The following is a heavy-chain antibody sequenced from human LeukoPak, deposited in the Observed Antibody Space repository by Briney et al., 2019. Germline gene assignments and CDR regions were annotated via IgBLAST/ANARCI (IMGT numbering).Heavy chain of an antibody. Sequence: ASVKVSCRASGYTFTSYGISWVRQAPGQGLEWMGWISAYNGNANYAQNLQGRITMTTDTSTSTAYMELTSLRSDDTAVYYCARDYHYDSSGYVDYWGQGTLVTVSS. V-gene: IGHV1-18*01. D-gene: IGHD3-22*01. J-gene: IGHJ4*02. CDR1: GYTFTSYG. CDR2: ISAYNGNA. CDR3: ARDYHYDSSGYVDY.